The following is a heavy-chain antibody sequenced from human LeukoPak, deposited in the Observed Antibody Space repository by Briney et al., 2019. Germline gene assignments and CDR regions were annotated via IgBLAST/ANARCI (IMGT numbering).Heavy chain of an antibody. J-gene: IGHJ3*02. V-gene: IGHV1-69*06. D-gene: IGHD3-22*01. CDR2: IIPIFGTA. CDR3: ARDGTYDSSGFCDI. Sequence: SVKVSCKASGGTFSSYAISWVRQAPGQGLEWMGGIIPIFGTANYAQKFQGRVTITADKSTSTAYMELSSLRSEDTAVYYCARDGTYDSSGFCDIWGQGTMVTVSS. CDR1: GGTFSSYA.